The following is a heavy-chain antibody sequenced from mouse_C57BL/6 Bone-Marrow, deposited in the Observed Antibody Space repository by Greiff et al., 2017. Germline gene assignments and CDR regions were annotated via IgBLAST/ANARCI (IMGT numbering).Heavy chain of an antibody. Sequence: VKLQESGPELVKPGASVKISCKASGYAFSSSWMNWVKQRPGKGLEWIGRIYPGDGDTNYNGKFKGKATLTADKSSSTAYMQLSSLTSEDSAVYFCARDGDYDYWGQGTTLTVSS. J-gene: IGHJ2*01. V-gene: IGHV1-82*01. CDR3: ARDGDYDY. CDR2: IYPGDGDT. D-gene: IGHD2-13*01. CDR1: GYAFSSSW.